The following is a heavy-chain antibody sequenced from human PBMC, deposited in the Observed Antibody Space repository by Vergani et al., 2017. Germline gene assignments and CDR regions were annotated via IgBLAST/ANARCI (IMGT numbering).Heavy chain of an antibody. CDR2: ISYDGSNK. CDR3: AKGSSSSSPVDY. V-gene: IGHV3-30*18. CDR1: GFTFSSYG. D-gene: IGHD6-6*01. Sequence: QVQLVESGGGVVQPGRSLRLSCAASGFTFSSYGMHWVRQAPGKGLEWVVVISYDGSNKYYADSVKGRFTISRDNSKNTLYLQMNSLRAEDTAVYYCAKGSSSSSPVDYWGQGNLVTVSS. J-gene: IGHJ4*02.